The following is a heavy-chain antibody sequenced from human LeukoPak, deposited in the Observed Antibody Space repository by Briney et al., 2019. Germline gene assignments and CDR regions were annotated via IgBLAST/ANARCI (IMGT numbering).Heavy chain of an antibody. J-gene: IGHJ3*02. Sequence: ASVKVSCKASGYTFTDYYMHWVRQAPGQGLEWMGWINTNSGGKSYAQKFQGRVTMTRDTSINTAYMELSRLRSDDTAVYYCAMSSGFPFDIWGQGTMVTVSS. CDR1: GYTFTDYY. CDR3: AMSSGFPFDI. CDR2: INTNSGGK. V-gene: IGHV1-2*02.